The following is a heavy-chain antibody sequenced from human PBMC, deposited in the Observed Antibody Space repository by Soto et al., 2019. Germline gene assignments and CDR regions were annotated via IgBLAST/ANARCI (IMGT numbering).Heavy chain of an antibody. CDR1: GFTFSSYS. J-gene: IGHJ6*02. CDR2: ISSSSSYI. D-gene: IGHD2-21*02. V-gene: IGHV3-21*01. Sequence: WSLRLSCAASGFTFSSYSMNWVRQAPGKGLEWVSSISSSSSYIYYADSVKGRFTISRDNAKNSLYLQMNSLRAEDTAVYYCARGAYGGHLIYYYYGMDVWGQGTTVTVYS. CDR3: ARGAYGGHLIYYYYGMDV.